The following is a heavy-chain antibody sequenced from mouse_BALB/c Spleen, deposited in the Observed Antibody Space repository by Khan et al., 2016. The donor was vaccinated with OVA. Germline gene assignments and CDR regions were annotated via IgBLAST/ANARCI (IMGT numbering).Heavy chain of an antibody. J-gene: IGHJ2*01. D-gene: IGHD1-1*01. V-gene: IGHV1S137*01. CDR2: ISIYYDNT. CDR1: GYTFTDYA. CDR3: ARGGQGGRRGGGNSDY. Sequence: QVQLQQSGPELVRPGESVKISCKGSGYTFTDYAMHWVKQSHGKSLEWIGVISIYYDNTNYNQKFKGKATMTVDKSSSTAYMELARLTSEDSAIYYCARGGQGGRRGGGNSDYWGQGTTLTVSS.